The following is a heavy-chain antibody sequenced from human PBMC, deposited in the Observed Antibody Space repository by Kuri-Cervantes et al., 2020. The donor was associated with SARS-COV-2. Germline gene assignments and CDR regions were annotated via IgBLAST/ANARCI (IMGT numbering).Heavy chain of an antibody. Sequence: SETLSLTCTVSGGSISSYYWGWIRQPPGKGLEWIGYIYYSGSTNYNPSLKSRVTISEDTSKNQFSLKLSSVTAADTAVYYCARELGLTTVNWFDPWGQGTLVTVSS. V-gene: IGHV4-59*01. CDR2: IYYSGST. CDR1: GGSISSYY. D-gene: IGHD4-17*01. CDR3: ARELGLTTVNWFDP. J-gene: IGHJ5*02.